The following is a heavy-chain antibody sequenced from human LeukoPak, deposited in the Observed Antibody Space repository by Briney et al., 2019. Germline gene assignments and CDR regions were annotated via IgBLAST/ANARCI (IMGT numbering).Heavy chain of an antibody. CDR2: IYTSGST. Sequence: SETLSLTCTVSGGSISTHLWSWIRQPAGKGPEWIGRIYTSGSTNYNPSLKSRVTMSVDTSKNQFSLKLSSVTAADTAMYYCARDRAGYSGYEGDPFDVWGQGTMVTVSS. V-gene: IGHV4-4*07. D-gene: IGHD5-12*01. CDR3: ARDRAGYSGYEGDPFDV. CDR1: GGSISTHL. J-gene: IGHJ3*01.